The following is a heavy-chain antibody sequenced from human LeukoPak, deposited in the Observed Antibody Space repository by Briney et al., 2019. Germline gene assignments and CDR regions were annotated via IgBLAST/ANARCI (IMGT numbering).Heavy chain of an antibody. D-gene: IGHD2-2*02. J-gene: IGHJ3*02. CDR2: IYTSGST. Sequence: SSETLSLTCTVSGGSISSYYWGWIRQPAGKGLEWIGRIYTSGSTNYNPSLKSRVTMSVDTSKNQFSLKLSSVTAADTAVYYCARDRYCSSTSCYSRAFDIWGQGTMVTVSS. V-gene: IGHV4-4*07. CDR1: GGSISSYY. CDR3: ARDRYCSSTSCYSRAFDI.